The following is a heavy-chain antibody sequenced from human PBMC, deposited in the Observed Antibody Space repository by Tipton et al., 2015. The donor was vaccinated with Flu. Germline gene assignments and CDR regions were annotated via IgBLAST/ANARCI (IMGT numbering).Heavy chain of an antibody. CDR2: IIQDGSEK. Sequence: SLRLSCAASGFTFSSYWMSWVRQAPGKGLEWIANIIQDGSEKHSADSVKGRFTISRDNAKNSVYLQMNSLRAEDTAVYYCGRGGYSSAWFEDYRGQGTLVTVSS. J-gene: IGHJ4*02. D-gene: IGHD6-19*01. CDR1: GFTFSSYW. CDR3: GRGGYSSAWFEDY. V-gene: IGHV3-7*01.